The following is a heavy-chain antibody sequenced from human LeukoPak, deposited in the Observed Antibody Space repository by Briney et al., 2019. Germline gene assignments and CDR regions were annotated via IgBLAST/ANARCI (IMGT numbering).Heavy chain of an antibody. D-gene: IGHD3-3*01. CDR1: GGSFSGYY. CDR3: ARGGYDFWSGYYTDWFDP. Sequence: SETLSLTCAVYGGSFSGYYWRWIRQPPGKGLEWIGEINHSGSTNYNPSLKSRVTISVDTSKNQFSLKLSSVTAADTAVYYCARGGYDFWSGYYTDWFDPWGQGTLVTVSS. CDR2: INHSGST. V-gene: IGHV4-34*01. J-gene: IGHJ5*02.